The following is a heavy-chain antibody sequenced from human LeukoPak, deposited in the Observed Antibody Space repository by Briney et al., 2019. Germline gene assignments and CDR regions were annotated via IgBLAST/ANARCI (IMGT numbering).Heavy chain of an antibody. D-gene: IGHD1-1*01. CDR1: GGSFSGYY. Sequence: PSETLSLTCAVYGGSFSGYYWSWIRQPPGKGLEWIGEINHSGSTNYNPSLKSRVTISVDTSKNQFSLKLSSVTAADTAVYYCARGGWTGTMAFDYWGQGILVTVSS. V-gene: IGHV4-34*01. J-gene: IGHJ4*02. CDR3: ARGGWTGTMAFDY. CDR2: INHSGST.